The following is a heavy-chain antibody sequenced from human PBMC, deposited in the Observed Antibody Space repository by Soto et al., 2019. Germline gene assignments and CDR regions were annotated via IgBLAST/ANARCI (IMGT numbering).Heavy chain of an antibody. CDR1: GFTFDDYA. Sequence: GGSLRLSCAASGFTFDDYAMHWVRQAPGKGLEWVSGISWNSGSIGYADSVKGRFTISRDNAKNSLYLQMNSLRAEDTALYYCAKDFGAGDYYYYMDVWGKGTTVTVSS. V-gene: IGHV3-9*01. J-gene: IGHJ6*03. CDR3: AKDFGAGDYYYYMDV. D-gene: IGHD3-16*01. CDR2: ISWNSGSI.